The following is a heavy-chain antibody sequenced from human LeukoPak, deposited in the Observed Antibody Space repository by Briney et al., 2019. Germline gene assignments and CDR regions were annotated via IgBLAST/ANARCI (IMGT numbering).Heavy chain of an antibody. V-gene: IGHV4-4*07. CDR1: GVSMSRYY. CDR3: AREDSSSSGGYWYYYYMDF. Sequence: SETLSLTCTVSGVSMSRYYWSWLRQPAGKGLEWMGRIYTSGSTNYNPSLKSRVTMSVDTSKTQFPLKLSSVTAADTAVYYYAREDSSSSGGYWYYYYMDFWGEGTTVTVSS. D-gene: IGHD6-6*01. J-gene: IGHJ6*03. CDR2: IYTSGST.